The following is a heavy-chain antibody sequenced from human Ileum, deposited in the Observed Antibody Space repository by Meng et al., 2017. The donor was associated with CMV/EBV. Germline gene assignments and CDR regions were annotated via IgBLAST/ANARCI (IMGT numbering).Heavy chain of an antibody. CDR2: IRRNGGFT. Sequence: GESLKISCAASGFNFDDYSMHWVRQAPGKGLEWVSLIRRNGGFTYYADSVKGRFTVSRDNSKNSLYLQVNSLRTEDTALYYCAKDISSAWYPTVYYFDYWGQGTLVTVSS. V-gene: IGHV3-43*01. CDR1: GFNFDDYS. D-gene: IGHD6-19*01. CDR3: AKDISSAWYPTVYYFDY. J-gene: IGHJ4*02.